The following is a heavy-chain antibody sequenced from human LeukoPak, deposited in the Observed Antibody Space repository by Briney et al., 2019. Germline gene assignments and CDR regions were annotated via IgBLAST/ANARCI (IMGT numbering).Heavy chain of an antibody. CDR1: GGSFSGYY. D-gene: IGHD2-8*01. J-gene: IGHJ4*02. CDR2: IIHSGST. V-gene: IGHV4-34*01. CDR3: ARGILVTVYAAFDY. Sequence: SETLSLTCGVYGGSFSGYYWTWIRQSPGMGLEWIGEIIHSGSTNYNPSLTSRVTISVDTSKNQFSLELSSVTAADTAVYYCARGILVTVYAAFDYWGQGTLVTVFS.